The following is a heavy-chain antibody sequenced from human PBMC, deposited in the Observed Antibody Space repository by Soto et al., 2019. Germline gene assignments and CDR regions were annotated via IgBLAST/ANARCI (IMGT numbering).Heavy chain of an antibody. Sequence: GASVKVSCKASGGTFSSYAISWVRQAPGQGLEWMGGIIPIFGTANYAQKFQGRVTITADESTSTAYMELSSLRSEDTAVYYCARSWRTGTTPSGYWGQGTLVTVSS. D-gene: IGHD1-7*01. CDR2: IIPIFGTA. CDR3: ARSWRTGTTPSGY. V-gene: IGHV1-69*13. CDR1: GGTFSSYA. J-gene: IGHJ4*02.